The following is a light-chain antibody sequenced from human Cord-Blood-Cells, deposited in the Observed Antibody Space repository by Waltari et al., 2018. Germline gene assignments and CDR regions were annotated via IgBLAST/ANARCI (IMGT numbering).Light chain of an antibody. J-gene: IGLJ3*02. Sequence: QSVLPPPPSVSAAPGHKVTISCSGSRSNIGNNYVSWYQQLPGTATKLLIYDNNKRPSGIPDRFSGSKSGTSATLGITGLQTGDEADYYCGTWDSSLSAGVFGGGTKLTVL. CDR2: DNN. V-gene: IGLV1-51*01. CDR3: GTWDSSLSAGV. CDR1: RSNIGNNY.